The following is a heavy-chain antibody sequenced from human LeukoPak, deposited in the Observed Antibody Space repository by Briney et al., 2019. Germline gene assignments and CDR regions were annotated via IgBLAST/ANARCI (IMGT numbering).Heavy chain of an antibody. J-gene: IGHJ4*02. D-gene: IGHD6-25*01. CDR1: GFTFSSDS. V-gene: IGHV3-21*01. CDR3: GSIAAGN. Sequence: GGSLRLSCAASGFTFSSDSMNWVRRAPGKGLEWVSSISDSSSYIYYADSVKGRFTISRDNAKNSLYLQMSGLRADDTAVYYCGSIAAGNWGQGTLVTVSS. CDR2: ISDSSSYI.